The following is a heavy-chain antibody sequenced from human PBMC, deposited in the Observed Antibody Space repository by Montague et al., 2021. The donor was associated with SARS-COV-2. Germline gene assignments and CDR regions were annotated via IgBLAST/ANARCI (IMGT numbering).Heavy chain of an antibody. CDR2: IYYSGST. CDR3: ARHLRVTTVTSHMYHYAMDV. Sequence: SETLSLTCSVSGDSISNYSWSWIRQSPGKGLEWIGYIYYSGSTNYNPSLTSRVTISVDRSKDQVSLKLTSVTAADTAVYYCARHLRVTTVTSHMYHYAMDVWGQGTTVTVSS. V-gene: IGHV4-59*08. J-gene: IGHJ6*02. CDR1: GDSISNYS. D-gene: IGHD4-11*01.